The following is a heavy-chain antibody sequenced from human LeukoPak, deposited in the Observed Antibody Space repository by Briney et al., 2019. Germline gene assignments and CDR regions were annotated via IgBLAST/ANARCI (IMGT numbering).Heavy chain of an antibody. CDR2: ISSSSSYI. V-gene: IGHV3-21*01. D-gene: IGHD1-26*01. Sequence: PGGSLRLSCAASGFTFNNYSMNWVRQAPGKGLEWVSSISSSSSYIYYADSVKGRFTISRDNAKNSLFLHMSSLGAEDAASYYCAGETTLVGAINYGGQGTLVTVSS. J-gene: IGHJ4*02. CDR1: GFTFNNYS. CDR3: AGETTLVGAINY.